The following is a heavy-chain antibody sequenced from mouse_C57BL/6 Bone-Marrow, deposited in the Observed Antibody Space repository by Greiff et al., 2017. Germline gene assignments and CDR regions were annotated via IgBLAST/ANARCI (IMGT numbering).Heavy chain of an antibody. D-gene: IGHD2-4*01. J-gene: IGHJ3*01. CDR2: INPYNGGT. CDR1: GYTFTDYY. Sequence: EVKLMESGPVLVKPGASVKMSCKASGYTFTDYYMNWVKQSHGKSLEWIGVINPYNGGTSYNQKFKGKATLTVDKSSSTAYMELNSLTSEDSAVYYCARGDDYDAWFAYWGQGTLVTVSA. CDR3: ARGDDYDAWFAY. V-gene: IGHV1-19*01.